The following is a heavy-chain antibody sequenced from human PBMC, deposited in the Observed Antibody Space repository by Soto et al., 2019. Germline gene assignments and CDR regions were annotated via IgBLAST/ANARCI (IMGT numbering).Heavy chain of an antibody. CDR3: ARVNRNYYYYGMDV. J-gene: IGHJ6*02. V-gene: IGHV1-69*13. Sequence: SMKVSCKASGGTFSSYAISWVRQAPGQGLEWMGGIIPIFGTANYAQKFQGRVTITADESTSTAYMELSSLRSEDTAVYYCARVNRNYYYYGMDVWGQGTTVTVSS. CDR1: GGTFSSYA. CDR2: IIPIFGTA.